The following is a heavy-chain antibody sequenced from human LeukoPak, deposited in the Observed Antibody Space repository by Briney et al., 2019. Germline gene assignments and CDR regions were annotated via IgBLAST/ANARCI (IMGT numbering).Heavy chain of an antibody. CDR3: ATTLLRASTYMDV. D-gene: IGHD1-1*01. Sequence: GGSLRLSCAASGITFCSFAMTWVRQAPGKGLEWVSAISDTGSSTYYADSVKGRFTISRDNSKNTLYLQMNSLRAEDTALYYCATTLLRASTYMDVWGKGTTVTVSS. CDR1: GITFCSFA. CDR2: ISDTGSST. V-gene: IGHV3-23*01. J-gene: IGHJ6*03.